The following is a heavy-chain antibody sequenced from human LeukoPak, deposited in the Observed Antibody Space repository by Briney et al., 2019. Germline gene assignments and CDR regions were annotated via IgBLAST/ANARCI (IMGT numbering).Heavy chain of an antibody. CDR1: GINFSDYT. V-gene: IGHV3-21*01. Sequence: GGSLRLSCEGSGINFSDYTMNWVRQAPGKGLEWVSSISSRNSFIHYADSMKGRFTISRDNAKNSLYLQMDSLRAEDTAVYYCTRAQFRYWGQGTLVTVSS. CDR2: ISSRNSFI. J-gene: IGHJ4*02. CDR3: TRAQFRY. D-gene: IGHD5-24*01.